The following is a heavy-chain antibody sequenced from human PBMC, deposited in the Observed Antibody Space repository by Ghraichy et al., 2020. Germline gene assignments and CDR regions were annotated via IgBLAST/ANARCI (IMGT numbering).Heavy chain of an antibody. CDR1: GGSISSYY. Sequence: SETLSLTCTVSGGSISSYYWSWIRQPPGKGLEWIGYIYYSGSTNYNPPLKSRVTISVDTSKNQFSLKLSSVTAADTAVYYCASLNDYVWGSSVGYFDSWGQGTLVTVSS. J-gene: IGHJ4*02. CDR2: IYYSGST. D-gene: IGHD3-16*01. CDR3: ASLNDYVWGSSVGYFDS. V-gene: IGHV4-59*01.